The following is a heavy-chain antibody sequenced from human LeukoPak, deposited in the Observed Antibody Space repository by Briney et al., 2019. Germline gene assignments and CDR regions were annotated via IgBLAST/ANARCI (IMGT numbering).Heavy chain of an antibody. D-gene: IGHD2-2*01. CDR1: GFTLSSYS. V-gene: IGHV3-21*01. Sequence: GGSLRLSCAASGFTLSSYSMNWVRQAPGKGLEWVSFISSSSSYIYYADSVKGRFTISRDNSKNTLYLQMNSLRAEDTAMYYCAKGGSCSSTSCYFDYWGQGTLVTVSS. CDR2: ISSSSSYI. J-gene: IGHJ4*02. CDR3: AKGGSCSSTSCYFDY.